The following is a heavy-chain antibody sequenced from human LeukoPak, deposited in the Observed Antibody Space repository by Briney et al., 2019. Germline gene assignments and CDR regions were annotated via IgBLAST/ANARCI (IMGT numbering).Heavy chain of an antibody. CDR2: ISWNSGSI. Sequence: GGSLRLSCAASGFTFDGYAMHWVRQAPGKGLEWVSGISWNSGSIGYADSVKGRFTISRDKAKNSLYLQMNSLRAEDTALYYCAKDRNYYDSSGYDYWGQGTLVTVSS. D-gene: IGHD3-22*01. J-gene: IGHJ4*02. CDR3: AKDRNYYDSSGYDY. V-gene: IGHV3-9*01. CDR1: GFTFDGYA.